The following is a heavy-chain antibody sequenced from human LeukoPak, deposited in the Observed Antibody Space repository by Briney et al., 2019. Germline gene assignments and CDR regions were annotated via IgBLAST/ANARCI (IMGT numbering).Heavy chain of an antibody. J-gene: IGHJ1*01. CDR1: GFAFADYS. CDR3: ARVGETGTVTMELDL. CDR2: MSFDGTFE. Sequence: GGSLRLSCAASGFAFADYSLHWVRQAPGKGLEWVALMSFDGTFENFADSVKGRFTISRDTARNTLYLHMGSLGVEDSAVYYCARVGETGTVTMELDLWGQGALVTVSS. D-gene: IGHD1-7*01. V-gene: IGHV3-30*04.